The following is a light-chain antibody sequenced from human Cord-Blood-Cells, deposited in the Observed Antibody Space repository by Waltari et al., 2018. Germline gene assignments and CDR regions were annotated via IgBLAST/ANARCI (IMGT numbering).Light chain of an antibody. J-gene: IGKJ1*01. CDR3: QQYYSYPRT. CDR1: QGISSY. CDR2: AAS. V-gene: IGKV1-8*01. Sequence: AIRMTQSPSSLSASTGDRVTITCRASQGISSYLAWYQQKPGKAPKLLIYAASTCQSGVPSRFSGSGSWTEFTLYSSCLHSEDLATYYCQQYYSYPRTFCQGTKVEIK.